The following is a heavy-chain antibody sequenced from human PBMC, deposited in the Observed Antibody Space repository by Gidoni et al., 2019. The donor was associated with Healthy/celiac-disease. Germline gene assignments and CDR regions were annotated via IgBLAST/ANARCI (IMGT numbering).Heavy chain of an antibody. J-gene: IGHJ4*02. CDR3: ARLVQRWLQLLSVYFDY. CDR2: INPNSGGT. V-gene: IGHV1-2*02. D-gene: IGHD5-12*01. Sequence: MGWINPNSGGTNYAQKFQGRVTMTRDTSISTAYMELSRLRSDDTAVYYCARLVQRWLQLLSVYFDYWGQGTLVTVSS.